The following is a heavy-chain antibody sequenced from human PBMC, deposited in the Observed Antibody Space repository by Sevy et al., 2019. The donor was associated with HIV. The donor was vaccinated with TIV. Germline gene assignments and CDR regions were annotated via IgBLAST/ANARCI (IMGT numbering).Heavy chain of an antibody. J-gene: IGHJ5*02. V-gene: IGHV3-48*02. D-gene: IGHD2-15*01. Sequence: GGSLRLSCAASGFTFSSYSMNWVRQAPGKGLEWVSYISSSSSTIYYADSVKGRFTISRDNAKNSLYLQMNSLRDEDTAVYYCARVRVFKVVVVEGWFDPWGQGTLVTVSS. CDR2: ISSSSSTI. CDR1: GFTFSSYS. CDR3: ARVRVFKVVVVEGWFDP.